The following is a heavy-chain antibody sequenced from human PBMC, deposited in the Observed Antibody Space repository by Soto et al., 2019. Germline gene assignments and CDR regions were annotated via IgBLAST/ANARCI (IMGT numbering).Heavy chain of an antibody. J-gene: IGHJ6*02. CDR2: IYPGDSDT. D-gene: IGHD3-16*02. V-gene: IGHV5-51*01. Sequence: GESLKISCNCSGYSFTSYWIGWVRQMPGKGLEWMGIIYPGDSDTRYSPSFQGQVTISADKSISTAYLQWSSLKASDTAMYYCATQLSNPPTYYYGMDVWGPGTKVTVSS. CDR1: GYSFTSYW. CDR3: ATQLSNPPTYYYGMDV.